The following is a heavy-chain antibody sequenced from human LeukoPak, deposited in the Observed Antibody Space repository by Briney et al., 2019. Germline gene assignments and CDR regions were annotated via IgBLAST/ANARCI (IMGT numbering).Heavy chain of an antibody. Sequence: GGSLRLSCAASGFTFSSYGMHCVRQAPGKGLEWVAVIWYDGSNKYYADSVKGRFTISRDNSKNTLYLQMNSLRAEDTAVYYCAKVDSSSSRGSFDPWGQGTPVTVSS. D-gene: IGHD6-6*01. CDR1: GFTFSSYG. CDR3: AKVDSSSSRGSFDP. CDR2: IWYDGSNK. V-gene: IGHV3-33*06. J-gene: IGHJ5*02.